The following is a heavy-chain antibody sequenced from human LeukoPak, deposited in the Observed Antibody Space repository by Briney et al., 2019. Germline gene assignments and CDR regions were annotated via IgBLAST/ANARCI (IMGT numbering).Heavy chain of an antibody. CDR1: GGSISSSNW. Sequence: SETLSLTCAVSGGSISSSNWWSWVRQPPGKGLEWMGEIYHSGSTNYNPSLKSRVTISVAKSKNQFSLKLSSVTAADTAVYYCARNGPTVTTLFDYWGQGTLVTVSS. CDR2: IYHSGST. J-gene: IGHJ4*02. CDR3: ARNGPTVTTLFDY. D-gene: IGHD4-17*01. V-gene: IGHV4-4*02.